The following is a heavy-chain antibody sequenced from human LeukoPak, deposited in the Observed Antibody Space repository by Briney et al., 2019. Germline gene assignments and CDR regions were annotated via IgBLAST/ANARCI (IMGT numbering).Heavy chain of an antibody. CDR1: GGSISSGGYY. CDR3: ARYTSKNWLGAFDI. J-gene: IGHJ3*02. CDR2: IYYSGST. Sequence: SETLSLTCTVSGGSISSGGYYWSWIRQHPGKGLEWIGYIYYSGSTYYNPSLKSRVTISVDTSKNQFSLKLSSVTAADTAVYYCARYTSKNWLGAFDIWGQGTMVTVSS. V-gene: IGHV4-31*03. D-gene: IGHD1-1*01.